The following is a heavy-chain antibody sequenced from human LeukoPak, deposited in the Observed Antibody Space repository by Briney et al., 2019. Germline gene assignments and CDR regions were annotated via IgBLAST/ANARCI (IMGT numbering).Heavy chain of an antibody. D-gene: IGHD1-26*01. CDR2: MNPNSGNT. Sequence: GASVKVSCTASGYTFTSYDINWVRQATGQGLEWMGWMNPNSGNTGYAQKFQGRVTMTRNTSISTAYMELSSLRSDDTAVYYCARVGATLNYYYGMDVWGQGTTVTVSS. CDR3: ARVGATLNYYYGMDV. V-gene: IGHV1-8*01. CDR1: GYTFTSYD. J-gene: IGHJ6*02.